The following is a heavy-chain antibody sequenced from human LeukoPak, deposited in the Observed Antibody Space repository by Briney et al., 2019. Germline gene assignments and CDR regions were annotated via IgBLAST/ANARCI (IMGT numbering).Heavy chain of an antibody. D-gene: IGHD6-19*01. J-gene: IGHJ4*02. V-gene: IGHV1-46*01. CDR2: IDPSGGST. Sequence: ASVKVSGKASGYTFTGYYIHWVRQAPGQGLEWMGIIDPSGGSTTYAQKFQGRVTMTRDTSTSTVHMELSSLRSEDTAVYYCARDGAGPPRFDYWGQGTLVTVSS. CDR1: GYTFTGYY. CDR3: ARDGAGPPRFDY.